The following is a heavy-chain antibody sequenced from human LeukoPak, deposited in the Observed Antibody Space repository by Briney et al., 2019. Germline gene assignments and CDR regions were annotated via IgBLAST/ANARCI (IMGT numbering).Heavy chain of an antibody. D-gene: IGHD3-10*01. CDR2: ISASGGSA. CDR3: AKEGVSGSYLSNFDY. V-gene: IGHV3-23*01. Sequence: QPGGSLRLSCAASGFTFSSYAMSWVRQAPGKGLEWVSLISASGGSAYYADSVKGRFTISRDNSKNTLYLQMNSLRAEDTAVYYCAKEGVSGSYLSNFDYWGQGTLVTVSS. CDR1: GFTFSSYA. J-gene: IGHJ4*02.